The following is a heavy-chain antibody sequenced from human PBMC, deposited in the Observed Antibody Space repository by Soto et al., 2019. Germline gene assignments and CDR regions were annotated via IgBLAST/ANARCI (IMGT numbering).Heavy chain of an antibody. D-gene: IGHD1-1*01. CDR1: GFTFSSYW. V-gene: IGHV3-74*01. CDR3: VRPRYDDTGTPFDY. Sequence: EVPLVESGGGLVQPGGSLRLSCAASGFTFSSYWMHWVRQAPGKGLVWVSQIDGDGSITTYADSVKGRFTISRDNAKNTLFLQLSSLRAEDTAIYYCVRPRYDDTGTPFDYWGQGTLVTVSS. CDR2: IDGDGSIT. J-gene: IGHJ4*02.